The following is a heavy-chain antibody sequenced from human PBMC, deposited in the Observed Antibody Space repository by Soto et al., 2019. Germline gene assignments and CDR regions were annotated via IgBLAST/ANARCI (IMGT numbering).Heavy chain of an antibody. V-gene: IGHV1-3*01. J-gene: IGHJ6*02. CDR1: GYTFTSYA. CDR3: ALXIAYCGGDCYSMYGMDV. Sequence: GASVKVSCKASGYTFTSYAMHWVRQAPGQRLEWMGWINAGNGNTKYSQKFQGRVTITRDTSAGTAYMELSSLRSEDTAVYYCALXIAYCGGDCYSMYGMDVWGPGTTVTVSS. CDR2: INAGNGNT. D-gene: IGHD2-21*02.